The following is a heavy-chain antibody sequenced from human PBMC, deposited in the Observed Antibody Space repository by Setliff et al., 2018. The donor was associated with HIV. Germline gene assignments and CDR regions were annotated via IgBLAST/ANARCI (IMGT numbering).Heavy chain of an antibody. Sequence: GGSLRLSCAASGLTFSNYWMNWVRQAPGRGLEWVANIKQDGSEEYYVDSVKGRFTISRDNAKNSLSLQMNSLRAEDTAVYYCVSSQSPQDRAVIIGGLWGQGTQVTVSS. V-gene: IGHV3-7*01. CDR3: VSSQSPQDRAVIIGGL. J-gene: IGHJ4*02. CDR2: IKQDGSEE. CDR1: GLTFSNYW. D-gene: IGHD3-10*01.